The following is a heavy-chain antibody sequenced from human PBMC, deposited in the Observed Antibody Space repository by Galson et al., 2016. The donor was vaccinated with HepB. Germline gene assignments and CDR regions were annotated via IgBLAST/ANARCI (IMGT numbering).Heavy chain of an antibody. CDR3: ARAPLEMATIQRGYFDY. CDR1: GFTLSSYW. Sequence: SLRLSCAASGFTLSSYWMSWVRQAPGKGLAGVAVISFDGSNKYYADSVKGRFTISRDNSKNTLYLQMNSLRAEDTAVYYCARAPLEMATIQRGYFDYWGQGTLVTVSS. J-gene: IGHJ4*02. CDR2: ISFDGSNK. V-gene: IGHV3-30-3*01. D-gene: IGHD5-24*01.